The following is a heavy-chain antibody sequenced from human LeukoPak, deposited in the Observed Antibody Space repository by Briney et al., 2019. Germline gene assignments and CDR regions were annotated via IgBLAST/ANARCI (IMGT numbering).Heavy chain of an antibody. J-gene: IGHJ3*02. CDR1: GFTFSSYS. V-gene: IGHV3-21*01. D-gene: IGHD2-21*01. Sequence: GGSLRLSCAASGFTFSSYSMNWVRQAPGKGLEWASSISSSSSYIYYADSVKGRFTISRDNAKNSLYLQMNSLRAEDTAVYYCASSFCGGDCYSLGASDIWGQGTMVTVSS. CDR3: ASSFCGGDCYSLGASDI. CDR2: ISSSSSYI.